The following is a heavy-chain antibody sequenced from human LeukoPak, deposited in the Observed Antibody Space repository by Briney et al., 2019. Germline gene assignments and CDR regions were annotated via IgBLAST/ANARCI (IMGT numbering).Heavy chain of an antibody. J-gene: IGHJ4*02. CDR1: GGSISSNNW. CDR3: AKYENSYFDY. Sequence: SETLSLTCAVSGGSISSNNWWSWVRRSPGKGLEWIGEIYHSGRTNYNPSLKSRVTISVDKSKNQFSLNLSSVTAADTAVYYCAKYENSYFDYWGQGTLVTVSS. D-gene: IGHD1-7*01. CDR2: IYHSGRT. V-gene: IGHV4-4*02.